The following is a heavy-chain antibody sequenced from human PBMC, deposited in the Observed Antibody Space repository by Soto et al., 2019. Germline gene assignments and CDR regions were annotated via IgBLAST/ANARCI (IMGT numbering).Heavy chain of an antibody. V-gene: IGHV3-21*01. CDR1: GFTFSSYS. CDR3: ARDIQLWSYYYYGMDV. J-gene: IGHJ6*02. Sequence: EVQLVESGGGLVKPGGSLRLSCAASGFTFSSYSMNWVRQAPGKGLEWVSSISSSSSYIYYADSVKGRFTISRDNAKNSLYLQMNSLRAEDTAVYYCARDIQLWSYYYYGMDVWGQGTTVTVSS. D-gene: IGHD5-18*01. CDR2: ISSSSSYI.